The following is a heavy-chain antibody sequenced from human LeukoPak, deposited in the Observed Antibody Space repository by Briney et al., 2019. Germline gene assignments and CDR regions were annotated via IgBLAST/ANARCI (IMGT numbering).Heavy chain of an antibody. J-gene: IGHJ4*02. D-gene: IGHD3-10*01. Sequence: SETLSLTCAVYGGSFSGYYWSWIRQPPGKGLEWIGEINHSGSTNYNPSLKSRVTISVDTSKNQFSLKLSSVTAADTAVYYCARDLIPYYYGSGSYPLGGYWGQGTLVTVSS. CDR2: INHSGST. V-gene: IGHV4-34*01. CDR3: ARDLIPYYYGSGSYPLGGY. CDR1: GGSFSGYY.